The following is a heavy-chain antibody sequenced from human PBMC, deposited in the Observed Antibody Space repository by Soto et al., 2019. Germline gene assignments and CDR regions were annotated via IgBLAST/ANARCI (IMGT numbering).Heavy chain of an antibody. J-gene: IGHJ4*02. D-gene: IGHD6-13*01. Sequence: QVQLVQSGAEVKKPGASVKVSCKASGYTFTSYGISWVRQAPGQGLEWMGWISAYNGNTNYAQKLQGRVTMTTDTYASTAYMELRSLSADDTAVYFCAREAAAGTLDYWGQGTLVTVSS. CDR3: AREAAAGTLDY. CDR1: GYTFTSYG. V-gene: IGHV1-18*01. CDR2: ISAYNGNT.